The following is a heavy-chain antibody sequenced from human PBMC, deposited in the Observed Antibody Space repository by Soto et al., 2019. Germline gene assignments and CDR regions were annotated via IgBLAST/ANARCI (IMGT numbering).Heavy chain of an antibody. CDR1: GFTFSSYD. CDR3: ARDRRYYGSGSYPAYYYYGMDV. V-gene: IGHV3-13*01. J-gene: IGHJ6*02. CDR2: IGTAGDT. D-gene: IGHD3-10*01. Sequence: GGSLRLSCAASGFTFSSYDMHWVRQATGKGLEWVSAIGTAGDTYYPGSVKGRFTISRENAKNSLYLQMNSLRAEDTAVFYCARDRRYYGSGSYPAYYYYGMDVWGQGTTVTVPS.